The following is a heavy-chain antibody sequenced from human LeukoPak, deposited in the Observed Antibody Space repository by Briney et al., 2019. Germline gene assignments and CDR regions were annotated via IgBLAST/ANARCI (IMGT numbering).Heavy chain of an antibody. V-gene: IGHV3-23*01. J-gene: IGHJ4*02. Sequence: GGSLRLSCAASGFTFSSYAMSWVRQAPGKGLEWVSAISGSGGSTYYADSVKGRFTISRDNSKNTLYLQMNSLRAGDTAVYYCAKAPYPHYSGGSCYFDYWGQGTLVTVSS. D-gene: IGHD2-15*01. CDR3: AKAPYPHYSGGSCYFDY. CDR1: GFTFSSYA. CDR2: ISGSGGST.